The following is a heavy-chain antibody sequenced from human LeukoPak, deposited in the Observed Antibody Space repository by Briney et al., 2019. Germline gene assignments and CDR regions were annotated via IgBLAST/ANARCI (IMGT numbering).Heavy chain of an antibody. CDR1: GFTFSNYA. V-gene: IGHV3-30-3*01. CDR2: VSYDVSNE. CDR3: ARDQGSGFDSFYGGVDV. J-gene: IGHJ6*02. D-gene: IGHD5-12*01. Sequence: GGSLRLSCAASGFTFSNYAMHWVRQTPGKGLEWVAVVSYDVSNEYYTDSVKGRFTISRDNSKNTLYLHMNTLRAEDTAVYYCARDQGSGFDSFYGGVDVWGQGTTVAVSS.